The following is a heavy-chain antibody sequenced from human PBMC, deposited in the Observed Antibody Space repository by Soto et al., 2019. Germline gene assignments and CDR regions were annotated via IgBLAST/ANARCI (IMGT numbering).Heavy chain of an antibody. V-gene: IGHV3-23*01. D-gene: IGHD3-9*01. CDR2: ISGSGGST. Sequence: GGSLRLSCAASGFTFSSYAMSWVRQAPGKGLEWVSAISGSGGSTYYADSVKGRFTISRDNSKNTLDLQMNSLRAEDTAVYYCAKHGHYDILTGYGMDVWGQGTTVTVSS. J-gene: IGHJ6*02. CDR1: GFTFSSYA. CDR3: AKHGHYDILTGYGMDV.